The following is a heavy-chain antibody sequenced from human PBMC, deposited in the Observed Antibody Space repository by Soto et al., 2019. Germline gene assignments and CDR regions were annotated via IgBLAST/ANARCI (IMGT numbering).Heavy chain of an antibody. CDR2: IDPSDSYT. V-gene: IGHV5-10-1*01. CDR1: GYSFTSYW. J-gene: IGHJ6*02. CDR3: ARREYSGYDGSYYYYYYGMDV. D-gene: IGHD5-12*01. Sequence: PGESLKISCKGSGYSFTSYWISWVRQMPGKGLEWMGRIDPSDSYTNYSPSFQGHVTISADKSISTAYLQWSSLKASDTAMYYCARREYSGYDGSYYYYYYGMDVWGQGTTVTVPS.